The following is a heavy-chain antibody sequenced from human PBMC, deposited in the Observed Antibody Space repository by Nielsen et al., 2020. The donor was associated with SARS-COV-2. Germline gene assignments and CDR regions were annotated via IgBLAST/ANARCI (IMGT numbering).Heavy chain of an antibody. CDR1: GFSISNYG. Sequence: GGSLRLSCAASGFSISNYGMNWVRQAPGKGLEWVSSISSSSSYIYYADSVKGRFTISRDNAKNSLYLQMNSLRAEDTAVYYCARGEAAGIPRYYYYGMDVWGQGTTVTVSS. V-gene: IGHV3-21*01. D-gene: IGHD6-19*01. J-gene: IGHJ6*02. CDR2: ISSSSSYI. CDR3: ARGEAAGIPRYYYYGMDV.